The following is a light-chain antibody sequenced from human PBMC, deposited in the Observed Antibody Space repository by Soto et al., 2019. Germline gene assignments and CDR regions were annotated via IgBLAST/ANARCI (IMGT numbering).Light chain of an antibody. Sequence: EIVMTQSPATLSVSPGERATLSCRASQSVSSNLAWYQQKPGQAPRLLIYGASTRATGIPARFSGSGSGTEFTRTISGLQAEDFAVLHCQEYKSWPPWTVGQGTKVHIK. J-gene: IGKJ1*01. V-gene: IGKV3-15*01. CDR1: QSVSSN. CDR3: QEYKSWPPWT. CDR2: GAS.